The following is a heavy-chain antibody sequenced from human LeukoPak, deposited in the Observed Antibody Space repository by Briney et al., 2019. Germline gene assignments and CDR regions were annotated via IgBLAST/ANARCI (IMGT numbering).Heavy chain of an antibody. D-gene: IGHD5-18*01. CDR2: ITGSGDST. CDR1: GFTFDDYG. J-gene: IGHJ5*02. CDR3: GRDGRLIQLWFDP. V-gene: IGHV3-23*01. Sequence: PGGSLRLSCAASGFTFDDYGMSWVRQAPGKGLEWVSGITGSGDSTFYADSVKGRFTISRDNSKNTLYLQMNSLRADDTAVYYCGRDGRLIQLWFDPWGQGTLVTVSS.